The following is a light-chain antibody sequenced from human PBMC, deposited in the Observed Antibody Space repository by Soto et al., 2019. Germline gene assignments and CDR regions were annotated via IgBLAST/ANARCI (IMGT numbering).Light chain of an antibody. J-gene: IGLJ1*01. CDR1: SSDIGAYDY. CDR3: FSFQTTSTHV. V-gene: IGLV2-14*01. CDR2: EVN. Sequence: QSALTQPASLSGSPGQSITISCTGTSSDIGAYDYVSWFQQHPGKAPKLMISEVNNRPSGVSNRFSGSKSGNTAYLTISGLQVEDEAEYFCFSFQTTSTHVFGTGTTV.